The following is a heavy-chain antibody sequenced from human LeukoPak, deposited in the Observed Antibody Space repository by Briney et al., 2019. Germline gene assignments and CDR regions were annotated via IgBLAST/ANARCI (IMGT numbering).Heavy chain of an antibody. J-gene: IGHJ3*02. CDR1: GYSFTSYW. CDR3: ALARADAFDI. CDR2: IYPGDSDT. Sequence: PGESLKISCKGFGYSFTSYWIGWMRQMPGKGLEGMGIIYPGDSDTRYSPSFQGQVTISADKSISTAYLQWSSLKASDTAMYYCALARADAFDIWGQGTMVTVSS. V-gene: IGHV5-51*03. D-gene: IGHD5-12*01.